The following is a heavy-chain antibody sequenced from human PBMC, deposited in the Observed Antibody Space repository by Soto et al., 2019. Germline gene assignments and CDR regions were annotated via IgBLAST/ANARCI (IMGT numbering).Heavy chain of an antibody. CDR3: GRISSHGDYAY. CDR2: IYHSGST. Sequence: SENLSLTCAVSGGSISSSNWWSWARQPPGKGLEWIGEIYHSGSTNYNPSLKSRVTISVDTSKNQFSLKPSSVTAADTAVYYCGRISSHGDYAYWGQGTLVTVSS. J-gene: IGHJ1*01. V-gene: IGHV4-4*02. D-gene: IGHD4-17*01. CDR1: GGSISSSNW.